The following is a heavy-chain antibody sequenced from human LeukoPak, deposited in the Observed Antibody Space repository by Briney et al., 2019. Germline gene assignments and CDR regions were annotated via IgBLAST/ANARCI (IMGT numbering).Heavy chain of an antibody. D-gene: IGHD3-9*01. J-gene: IGHJ3*02. Sequence: ASVKVSCKASGGTFSSYAISWVRQAPGQGLEWMGRIIPILGIANYAQKFQGRVTITADKSTSTAYMELSSLRSEDTAVYYCASSLRYGSDAFDIWGQGTMVTVSS. V-gene: IGHV1-69*04. CDR2: IIPILGIA. CDR3: ASSLRYGSDAFDI. CDR1: GGTFSSYA.